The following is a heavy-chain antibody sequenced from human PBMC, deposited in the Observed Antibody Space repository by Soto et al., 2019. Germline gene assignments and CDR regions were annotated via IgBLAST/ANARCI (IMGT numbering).Heavy chain of an antibody. Sequence: QVQLVPSGAEVKKPGSSVKASCTAAVGTFSSYAISWVRQSPVQGLEWMGGIIPIFGTANYAQKFQGRVTITADKSTITASMELSSLRSEDTAGYYCAWGRLWWYYYGMDVWGQGTTVTVSS. CDR2: IIPIFGTA. J-gene: IGHJ6*02. V-gene: IGHV1-69*06. D-gene: IGHD5-18*01. CDR3: AWGRLWWYYYGMDV. CDR1: VGTFSSYA.